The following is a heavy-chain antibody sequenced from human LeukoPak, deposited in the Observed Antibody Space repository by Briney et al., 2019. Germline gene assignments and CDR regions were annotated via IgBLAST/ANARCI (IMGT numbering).Heavy chain of an antibody. V-gene: IGHV3-53*04. CDR3: ARAMVARD. D-gene: IGHD2-15*01. Sequence: MXWXRQAPGKGLEWVSVIYSGGSTYYADSVKGRFTISRHNSKNTLYLQMNSLRAEDTAVYYCARAMVARDWGQGTLVTVSS. CDR2: IYSGGST. J-gene: IGHJ4*02.